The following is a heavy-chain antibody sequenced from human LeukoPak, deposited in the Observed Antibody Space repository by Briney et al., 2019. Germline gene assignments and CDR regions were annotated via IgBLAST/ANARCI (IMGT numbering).Heavy chain of an antibody. V-gene: IGHV3-30*02. D-gene: IGHD3-3*01. CDR1: GFSFSNYG. CDR3: VKESSGYGAFDV. CDR2: IQYAGITK. Sequence: PGGALRLSCAASGFSFSNYGMHWVRQAPGKGLGWVAFIQYAGITKSYVDSVKGRFTISRDNSKNTLYLQMNNLRAEDTAVYCCVKESSGYGAFDVWGQGTLVTVSS. J-gene: IGHJ3*01.